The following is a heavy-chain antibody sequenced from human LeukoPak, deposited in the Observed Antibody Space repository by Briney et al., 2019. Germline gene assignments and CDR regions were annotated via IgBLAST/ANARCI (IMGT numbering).Heavy chain of an antibody. CDR1: GFTFNSYE. D-gene: IGHD2-15*01. J-gene: IGHJ4*02. Sequence: GGSLRLSCAASGFTFNSYEMNWVRQAPGKGLEWVSYITSSGTTTSYAHSVKARFTISRDNAQNSLSLQMNSLRAEDTAIYYCARESPHCSGVSCFFDYWGQGTLVTVSS. CDR3: ARESPHCSGVSCFFDY. V-gene: IGHV3-48*03. CDR2: ITSSGTTT.